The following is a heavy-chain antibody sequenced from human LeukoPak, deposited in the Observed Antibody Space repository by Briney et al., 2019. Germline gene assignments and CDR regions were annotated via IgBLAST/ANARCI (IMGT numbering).Heavy chain of an antibody. Sequence: TPSETLSLTCTVSGGSISSYYWSWIRQPPGKGLEWLGYIYYSGSTNYNPSLKSRVTISVDTSKNQFSLRLSSVTAADTAVYFCARSLYYYDSSGYYNWFDPWGQGTLVTVSS. J-gene: IGHJ5*02. CDR2: IYYSGST. CDR3: ARSLYYYDSSGYYNWFDP. CDR1: GGSISSYY. V-gene: IGHV4-59*01. D-gene: IGHD3-22*01.